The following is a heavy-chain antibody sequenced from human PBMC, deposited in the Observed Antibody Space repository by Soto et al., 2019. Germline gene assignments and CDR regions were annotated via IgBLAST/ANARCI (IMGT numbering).Heavy chain of an antibody. CDR1: GYSFTRHD. CDR2: INTSSGNT. Sequence: QVQLVQSGAEVKKPGASVKVSCKASGYSFTRHDINWVRQAPGQGLEWMGWINTSSGNTWYAQRFLGRLTMTTDTSTSTADLELSGLKSEETHIYYCAREAILFSGVIVFFGMDVWGQGTKVNVPS. V-gene: IGHV1-8*01. J-gene: IGHJ6*02. D-gene: IGHD3-3*01. CDR3: AREAILFSGVIVFFGMDV.